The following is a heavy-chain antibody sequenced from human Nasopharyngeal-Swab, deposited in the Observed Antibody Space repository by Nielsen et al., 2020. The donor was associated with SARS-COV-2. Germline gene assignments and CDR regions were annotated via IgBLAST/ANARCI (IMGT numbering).Heavy chain of an antibody. Sequence: ASVKVSCKVSGYTLTELSMHWVRQAPGKGLERMGGFDPEDGETIYAQKFQGRVTMTEDTSTDTAYMELSSLRSEDTAVYYCATGPAVAGTSNWFDPWGQGTLVTVSS. CDR1: GYTLTELS. CDR2: FDPEDGET. CDR3: ATGPAVAGTSNWFDP. J-gene: IGHJ5*02. V-gene: IGHV1-24*01. D-gene: IGHD6-19*01.